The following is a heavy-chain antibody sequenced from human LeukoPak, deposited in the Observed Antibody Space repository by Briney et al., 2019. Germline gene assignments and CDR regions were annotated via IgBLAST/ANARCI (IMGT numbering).Heavy chain of an antibody. V-gene: IGHV4-31*03. Sequence: SETLSLTCTVSGGSISSAGHSWSWIRQHPGKGLEWIGYIYYSGSTYYNPSLKSRVTISVDTSKNQFSLKLSSVTAADTAVYYCARGRVVRGVISYYFDYWGQGTLVTVSS. J-gene: IGHJ4*02. CDR1: GGSISSAGHS. CDR3: ARGRVVRGVISYYFDY. D-gene: IGHD3-10*01. CDR2: IYYSGST.